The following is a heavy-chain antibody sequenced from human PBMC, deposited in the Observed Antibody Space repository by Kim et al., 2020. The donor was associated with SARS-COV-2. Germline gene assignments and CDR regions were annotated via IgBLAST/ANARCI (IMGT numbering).Heavy chain of an antibody. CDR3: AKAPPGLRGTQLRFDL. D-gene: IGHD4-17*01. J-gene: IGHJ2*01. Sequence: SVKGQFTIARDNSKNTLYLQMNGLRAEDTAVYYCAKAPPGLRGTQLRFDLWGRGTLVTVSS. V-gene: IGHV3-23*01.